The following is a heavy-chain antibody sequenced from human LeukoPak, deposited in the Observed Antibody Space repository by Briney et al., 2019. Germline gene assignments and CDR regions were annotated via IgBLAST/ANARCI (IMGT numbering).Heavy chain of an antibody. CDR3: ARVTSDSSGDYFDY. D-gene: IGHD6-19*01. CDR1: GFTFSSYS. J-gene: IGHJ4*02. CDR2: ISSSSSYI. V-gene: IGHV3-21*01. Sequence: PGGSLRLSCAASGFTFSSYSMNWVRQAPGKGLEWVSSISSSSSYIYYADSVNGRFTISRDNAKNSLYLQMNSLRAEDTAVYYCARVTSDSSGDYFDYWGQGTLVTVSS.